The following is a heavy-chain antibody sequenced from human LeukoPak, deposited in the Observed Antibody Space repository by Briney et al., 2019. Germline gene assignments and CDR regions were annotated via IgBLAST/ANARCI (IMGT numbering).Heavy chain of an antibody. J-gene: IGHJ4*02. V-gene: IGHV4-39*01. D-gene: IGHD3-22*01. Sequence: SETLSLTCTVSGGSISSASYYWGWIRQPPGKGLEWIGNIYYSGSTYYNPSLKSRVTISVAMSKNQFSLKLSSVTATDTAVYYCAGLVGRYSSGLYYYYFDYWGQGTLVTVSS. CDR3: AGLVGRYSSGLYYYYFDY. CDR2: IYYSGST. CDR1: GGSISSASYY.